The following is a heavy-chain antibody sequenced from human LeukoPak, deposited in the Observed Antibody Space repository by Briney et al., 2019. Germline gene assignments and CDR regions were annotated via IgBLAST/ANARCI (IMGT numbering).Heavy chain of an antibody. V-gene: IGHV3-23*01. D-gene: IGHD6-13*01. CDR3: AKPDVHSSSWYVVPSD. Sequence: GGSLRLSCAASGFTFSSYAMSWVRQAPGKGLEWVSAISGSGGSTYYADSVKGRFTISRDNSKNTLYLQMNSLRAEDTAVYYCAKPDVHSSSWYVVPSDWGQGTLVTVSS. J-gene: IGHJ4*02. CDR1: GFTFSSYA. CDR2: ISGSGGST.